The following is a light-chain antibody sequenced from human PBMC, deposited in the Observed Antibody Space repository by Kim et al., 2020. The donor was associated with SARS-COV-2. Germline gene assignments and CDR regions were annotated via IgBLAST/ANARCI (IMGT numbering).Light chain of an antibody. CDR2: YAS. J-gene: IGKJ5*01. Sequence: EIVLTQSPATLSLSPGERATLSCRASQSVSSYLVCYQQKPGHAPRLLIYYASNRTTGIPARLIGSGSGRDFTLTISSLEPEDFAVYYCQHRSSWPPAGTFGQRTRLGSK. V-gene: IGKV3-11*02. CDR3: QHRSSWPPAGT. CDR1: QSVSSY.